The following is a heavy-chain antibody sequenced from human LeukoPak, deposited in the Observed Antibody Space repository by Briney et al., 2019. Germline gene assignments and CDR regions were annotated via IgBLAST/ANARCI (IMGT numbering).Heavy chain of an antibody. V-gene: IGHV5-51*01. CDR1: GYSFTSYW. Sequence: GESLKISCKGSGYSFTSYWIGWVRQMPGKGLEWMGIIYPGDSDTRYSPSFQGQVTISADKSISTAYLQWSSLKASDTAMYYCARHGPRHGYYYDSSGYYFGYWGQGTLVTVSS. J-gene: IGHJ4*02. CDR2: IYPGDSDT. D-gene: IGHD3-22*01. CDR3: ARHGPRHGYYYDSSGYYFGY.